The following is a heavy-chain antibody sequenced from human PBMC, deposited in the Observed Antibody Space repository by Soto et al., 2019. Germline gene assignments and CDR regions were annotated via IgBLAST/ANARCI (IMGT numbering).Heavy chain of an antibody. CDR1: GGSISSGGYS. J-gene: IGHJ6*02. V-gene: IGHV4-30-2*01. CDR2: IYPTGST. CDR3: ARAPPGPAPRWGV. D-gene: IGHD3-16*01. Sequence: QLQLQESGSGLVKPSQTLSLTCTVSGGSISSGGYSWSWIRQTPGKGLEWIGYIYPTGSTYYNPSLKNRVTISIDTSQNQFSLHLTSMTAADTAVYYFARAPPGPAPRWGVWGHGTTVTVSS.